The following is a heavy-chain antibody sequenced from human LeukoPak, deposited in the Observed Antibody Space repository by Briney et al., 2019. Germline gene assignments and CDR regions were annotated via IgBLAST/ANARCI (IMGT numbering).Heavy chain of an antibody. D-gene: IGHD2-21*01. J-gene: IGHJ1*01. CDR3: VVTRTRGDH. Sequence: GGSQRLSCVASGFTFRNYWMTWVRQAPGKGLEWVANINQEGNDKYYVDSVKGRFTISRDNTKNSLFLQMNSLRAEDTAVYYCVVTRTRGDHWGQGTLVTVSS. CDR2: INQEGNDK. V-gene: IGHV3-7*03. CDR1: GFTFRNYW.